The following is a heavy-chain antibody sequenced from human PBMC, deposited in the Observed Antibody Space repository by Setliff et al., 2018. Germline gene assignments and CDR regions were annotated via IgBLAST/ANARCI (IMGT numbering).Heavy chain of an antibody. CDR3: STGSIVGATAAEYFQH. Sequence: PGGSLRLSCAASGFTFSSYWMHWVRQAPGKGLEWVAAIDGEGSVIYYLDSVKGRFTISRDNAKYSLYLQMNSLRAEDTAVYYCSTGSIVGATAAEYFQHWGQGTLVTVSS. J-gene: IGHJ1*01. CDR1: GFTFSSYW. CDR2: IDGEGSVI. V-gene: IGHV3-7*01. D-gene: IGHD1-26*01.